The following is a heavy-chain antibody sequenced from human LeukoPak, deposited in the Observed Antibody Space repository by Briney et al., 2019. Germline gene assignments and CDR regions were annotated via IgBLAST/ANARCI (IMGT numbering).Heavy chain of an antibody. CDR3: AKVKPRTNWFDP. V-gene: IGHV3-23*01. J-gene: IGHJ5*02. CDR2: ISGSGGST. D-gene: IGHD1-14*01. Sequence: GGSLRLSCAASGFTFSSYAMGWVRQAPGRGLEWVSAISGSGGSTYYADSVKGRFTISRDNSKNTLYLQMNSLRAEDTAVYYCAKVKPRTNWFDPWGQGTLVTVSS. CDR1: GFTFSSYA.